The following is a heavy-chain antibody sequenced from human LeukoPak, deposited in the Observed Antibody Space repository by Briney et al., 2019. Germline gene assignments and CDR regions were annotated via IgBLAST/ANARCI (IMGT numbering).Heavy chain of an antibody. V-gene: IGHV3-73*01. J-gene: IGHJ3*02. Sequence: PGGSLRLSCAASGFTLSGSALHWVRQASGKGREWVGRIRSTANGYPTAYAASVKGRFPISRHDSKNTAYVQMNSLRAEDTAVYYCARDRPSERRRRNSDAFDIWGQGTMVTVSS. CDR3: ARDRPSERRRRNSDAFDI. CDR1: GFTLSGSA. CDR2: IRSTANGYPT. D-gene: IGHD4-23*01.